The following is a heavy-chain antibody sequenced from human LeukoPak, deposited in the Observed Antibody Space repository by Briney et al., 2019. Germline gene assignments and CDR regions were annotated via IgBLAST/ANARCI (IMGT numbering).Heavy chain of an antibody. J-gene: IGHJ2*01. CDR1: GFTFDDYG. D-gene: IGHD3-10*01. V-gene: IGHV3-20*04. CDR2: INWNGGST. Sequence: PGGSLRLSCAASGFTFDDYGMSWVRHAPGKGLEWVSGINWNGGSTGNADSVKGRFTISRDNSRDRLYLETNSLRAEDTAVYYCARDRMGAIMYFDVWGRGTLVTVSS. CDR3: ARDRMGAIMYFDV.